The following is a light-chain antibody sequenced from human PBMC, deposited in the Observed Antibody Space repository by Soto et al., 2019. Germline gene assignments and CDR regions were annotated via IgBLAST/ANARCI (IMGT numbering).Light chain of an antibody. CDR1: SSDIGAYNY. CDR3: TSYTGGNPSYV. Sequence: QSALTQPPSASGSPGQSVTISCTGTSSDIGAYNYVSWFQQHPGEAPKLIISEVNKWPSGVPNRFSGSKSGNTASLTVSGLQAEDEADYYCTSYTGGNPSYVFGTGTKVTVL. CDR2: EVN. J-gene: IGLJ1*01. V-gene: IGLV2-8*01.